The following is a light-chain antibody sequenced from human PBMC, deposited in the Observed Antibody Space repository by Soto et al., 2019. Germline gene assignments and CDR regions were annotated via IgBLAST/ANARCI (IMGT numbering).Light chain of an antibody. CDR2: EVS. CDR3: SSYTNINTRACV. V-gene: IGLV2-14*01. Sequence: QSVLTQPASVSGSPGQSITISCTGTSSDVGSYNYVSWYQHHPGKAPKLMISEVSNRPSGISNRFSGSKSGNTASLTISGLQAEDEADYYCSSYTNINTRACVFGTGTKVTVL. J-gene: IGLJ1*01. CDR1: SSDVGSYNY.